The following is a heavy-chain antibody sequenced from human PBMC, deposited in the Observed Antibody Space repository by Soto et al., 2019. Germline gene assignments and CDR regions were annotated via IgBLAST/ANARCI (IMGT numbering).Heavy chain of an antibody. D-gene: IGHD4-17*01. J-gene: IGHJ4*02. CDR3: ARGRGDYSPHLDYFDY. CDR1: GYTFTNYG. Sequence: GASVKVSCKASGYTFTNYGISWVRQAPGQGLEWMGWISAYNGNTNYAQNLQGRVTMTTDTSTSTAYMELRSLRSEDTAVYYCARGRGDYSPHLDYFDYWGQGTLVTVSS. CDR2: ISAYNGNT. V-gene: IGHV1-18*04.